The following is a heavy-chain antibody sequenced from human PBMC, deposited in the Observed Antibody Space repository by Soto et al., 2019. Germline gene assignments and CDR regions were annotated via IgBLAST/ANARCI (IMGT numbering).Heavy chain of an antibody. CDR3: ARGLLETYSSGSGPGDY. J-gene: IGHJ4*02. V-gene: IGHV1-3*01. CDR2: INAGNGNT. D-gene: IGHD6-19*01. Sequence: ASVKVSCKASGYTFTSYAMHWVRQAPGQRFEWMGWINAGNGNTKYSQKFQGRVTITRDTSASTAYMELSSLRSEDTAVYYCARGLLETYSSGSGPGDYWGQGTLVTVSS. CDR1: GYTFTSYA.